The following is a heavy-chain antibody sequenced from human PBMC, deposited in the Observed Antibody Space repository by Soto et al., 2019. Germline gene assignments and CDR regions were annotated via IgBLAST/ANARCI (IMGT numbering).Heavy chain of an antibody. D-gene: IGHD3-22*01. CDR1: GVSISSYY. CDR2: IYYSGST. CDR3: ASLKYYYDSSGYYWWAYFDY. Sequence: PSETLSLTCTVSGVSISSYYWSWIRQPPGKGLEWIGYIYYSGSTNYNPSLKSRVTISVDTSKNQFSLKLSSVTAADTAVYYCASLKYYYDSSGYYWWAYFDYWGQGTLVTVSS. V-gene: IGHV4-59*01. J-gene: IGHJ4*02.